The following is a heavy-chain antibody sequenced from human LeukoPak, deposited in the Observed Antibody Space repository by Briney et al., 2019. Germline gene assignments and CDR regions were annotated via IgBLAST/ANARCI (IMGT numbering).Heavy chain of an antibody. CDR2: IKSTTDGGTT. J-gene: IGHJ6*03. CDR3: TTGPGILPHLPPPGRGYYYYYMDV. V-gene: IGHV3-15*01. Sequence: GGSLRPSCAASGFTFSNAWMNWVRQAPGKGLEWVSRIKSTTDGGTTDYAAPVKGRFTISSDDSKHTLYLQMNSLKTEDTAVYYCTTGPGILPHLPPPGRGYYYYYMDVWGKGTTVTVSS. CDR1: GFTFSNAW. D-gene: IGHD1-14*01.